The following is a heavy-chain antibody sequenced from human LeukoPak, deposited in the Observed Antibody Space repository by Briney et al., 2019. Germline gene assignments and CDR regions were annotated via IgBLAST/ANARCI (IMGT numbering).Heavy chain of an antibody. J-gene: IGHJ5*02. CDR1: GYTLTELS. CDR2: FGPEDGET. CDR3: ARDPGP. V-gene: IGHV1-24*01. Sequence: ASVKVSCKVSGYTLTELSMHWVRQAPGKGLEWMGGFGPEDGETIYAQKFQGRVTITADESTSTAYMELSSLRSEDTAVYYCARDPGPWGQGTLVTVSS.